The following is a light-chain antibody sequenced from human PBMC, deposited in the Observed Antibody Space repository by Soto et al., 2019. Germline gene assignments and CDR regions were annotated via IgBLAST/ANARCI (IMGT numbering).Light chain of an antibody. CDR3: QQYGSSSIT. V-gene: IGKV3-20*01. Sequence: EIVLTQDPGTLSLSPGETATLSCRASQNVITTYMSWYQQRLGQPPRLLIYSTSQRATGTPDRFSGSGSGTDFTLTINGLEAEDFAIYYCQQYGSSSITFGQGTRLEIK. CDR2: STS. J-gene: IGKJ5*01. CDR1: QNVITTY.